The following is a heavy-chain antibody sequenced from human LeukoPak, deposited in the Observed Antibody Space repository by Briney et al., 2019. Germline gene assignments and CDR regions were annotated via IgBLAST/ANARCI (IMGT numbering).Heavy chain of an antibody. Sequence: PGRSLRLSCAASGFTFSSYGMHWIRQAPGKGLEWVANIKQDGSEKYYVDSVKGRFTISRDNAKNSLYLQMNSLRAEDTAVYYCARGRYSSSWFDYWGQGTLVIVSS. V-gene: IGHV3-7*04. CDR2: IKQDGSEK. J-gene: IGHJ4*02. D-gene: IGHD6-13*01. CDR1: GFTFSSYG. CDR3: ARGRYSSSWFDY.